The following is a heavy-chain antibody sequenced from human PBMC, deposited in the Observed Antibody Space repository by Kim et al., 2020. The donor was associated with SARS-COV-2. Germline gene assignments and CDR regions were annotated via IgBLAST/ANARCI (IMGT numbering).Heavy chain of an antibody. Sequence: SETLSLTCTVSGGSVSSNRHYWNWIRQSPGKGLEWIGYIYYTGNTNYNPSLKSRVTISVDTSKNQFSLKLSSVTAADTAVYHCARADDHGGNPIDCFD. J-gene: IGHJ3*01. CDR1: GGSVSSNRHY. V-gene: IGHV4-61*01. D-gene: IGHD4-17*01. CDR3: ARADDHGGNPIDCFD. CDR2: IYYTGNT.